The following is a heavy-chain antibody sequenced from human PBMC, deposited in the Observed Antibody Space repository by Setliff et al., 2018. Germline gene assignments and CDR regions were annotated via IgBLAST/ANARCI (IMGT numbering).Heavy chain of an antibody. J-gene: IGHJ6*03. CDR3: ARLALTGYDTSGYYYALDYYYYMDV. CDR1: GFPLSNYW. Sequence: QPGGSLRLSCAASGFPLSNYWMSWVRQAPGKGLEWVADIKQDGSNTYYGDSVKGRFTISRDNAKNSLFLQMNSLRGEDTAMYYCARLALTGYDTSGYYYALDYYYYMDVWGKGTTVTVS. CDR2: IKQDGSNT. D-gene: IGHD3-22*01. V-gene: IGHV3-7*03.